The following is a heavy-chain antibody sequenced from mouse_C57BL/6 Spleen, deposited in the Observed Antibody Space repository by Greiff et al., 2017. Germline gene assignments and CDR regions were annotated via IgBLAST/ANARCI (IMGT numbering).Heavy chain of an antibody. CDR1: GYAFSSYW. Sequence: VQLQESGAELVKPGASVKISCKASGYAFSSYWMNWVKQRPGKGLEWIGQIYPGDGDTNYNGKFKGKATLTADKSSSTAYMQLSSLTSEDSAVYFCARGNYSKGYAMDYWGQGTSVTVSS. D-gene: IGHD2-5*01. J-gene: IGHJ4*01. CDR3: ARGNYSKGYAMDY. CDR2: IYPGDGDT. V-gene: IGHV1-80*01.